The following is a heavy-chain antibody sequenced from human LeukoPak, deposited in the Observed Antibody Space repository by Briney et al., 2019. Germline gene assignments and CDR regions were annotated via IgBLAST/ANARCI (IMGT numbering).Heavy chain of an antibody. CDR1: GGTCSGYA. V-gene: IGHV1-69*05. Sequence: ASAKVFCKASGGTCSGYAVSCVRHGQGEVLGWRGRIIPIFCTANYAQKFQVRVTITTDESTSTAYMELSSLRSEDTAVYYCASGLMSTVTTWNDYWGQGTLVSVSS. CDR3: ASGLMSTVTTWNDY. CDR2: IIPIFCTA. D-gene: IGHD4-17*01. J-gene: IGHJ4*02.